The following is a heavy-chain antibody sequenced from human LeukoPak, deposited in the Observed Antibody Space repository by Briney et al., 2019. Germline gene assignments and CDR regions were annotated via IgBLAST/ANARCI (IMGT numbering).Heavy chain of an antibody. CDR1: GGTFSSYA. CDR2: IIPIFGTA. V-gene: IGHV1-69*05. CDR3: ARENHYYDQTNWFDP. D-gene: IGHD3-22*01. Sequence: GASVKVSCKASGGTFSSYAISWVRQAPGQGLEWMGGIIPIFGTANYAQRFQGRVTITTDESTSTAYMELSSLRSEDTAVYYCARENHYYDQTNWFDPWGQGTLVTVSS. J-gene: IGHJ5*02.